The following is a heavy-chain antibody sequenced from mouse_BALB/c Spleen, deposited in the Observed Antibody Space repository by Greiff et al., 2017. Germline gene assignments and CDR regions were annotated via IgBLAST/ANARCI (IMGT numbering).Heavy chain of an antibody. Sequence: EVKLVESGGGLVKPGGSLKLSCAASGFTFSSYAMSWVRQTPEKRLEWVASISSGGSTYYPDSVKGRFTISRDNARNILYLQMSSLRSEDTAMYYCARGDYYMGMDYWGQGTSVTVSS. CDR3: ARGDYYMGMDY. J-gene: IGHJ4*01. CDR1: GFTFSSYA. D-gene: IGHD2-12*01. CDR2: ISSGGST. V-gene: IGHV5-6-5*01.